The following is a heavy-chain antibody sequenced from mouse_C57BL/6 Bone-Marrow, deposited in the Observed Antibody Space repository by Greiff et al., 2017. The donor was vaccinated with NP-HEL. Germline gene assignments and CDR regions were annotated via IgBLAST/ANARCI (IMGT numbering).Heavy chain of an antibody. CDR3: ARRGLYDYDVAY. V-gene: IGHV1-55*01. Sequence: QVQLQQPGAELVKPGASVKMSCKASGYTFTSYWITWVKQRPGQGLEWIGDISPGSGSTNYNEKFKSKATLTVDTSSSTAYMQLSSLTSEDSAVYYCARRGLYDYDVAYWGQGTLVTVSA. CDR2: ISPGSGST. D-gene: IGHD2-4*01. J-gene: IGHJ3*01. CDR1: GYTFTSYW.